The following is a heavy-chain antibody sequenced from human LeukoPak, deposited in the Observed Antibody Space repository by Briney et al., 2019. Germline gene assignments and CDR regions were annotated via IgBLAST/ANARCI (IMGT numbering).Heavy chain of an antibody. CDR3: ARDSWGYEIYHFDY. CDR2: IIPFLGTT. Sequence: SVKVSCKASGGVFTTYAISWVRQAPGQGLEWMGGIIPFLGTTNYAQKFQGRVTITADEPTRTAYMELRSLRSDDTAVYYCARDSWGYEIYHFDYWGQGTLVTVSS. J-gene: IGHJ4*02. D-gene: IGHD2-15*01. CDR1: GGVFTTYA. V-gene: IGHV1-69*01.